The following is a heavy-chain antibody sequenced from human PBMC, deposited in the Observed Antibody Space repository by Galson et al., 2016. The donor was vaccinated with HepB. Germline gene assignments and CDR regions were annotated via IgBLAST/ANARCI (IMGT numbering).Heavy chain of an antibody. J-gene: IGHJ4*02. CDR2: ISADNGNT. V-gene: IGHV1-18*01. D-gene: IGHD3-3*01. Sequence: SVKVSCKASGYTFTSYDIGWVRQAPGQGLKWMGWISADNGNTNYVEKFQGRVTMTTDSSTSTAYMELRSLRSDDTAVYYCARLASITIFGVVSDWGQGTLVTVSS. CDR1: GYTFTSYD. CDR3: ARLASITIFGVVSD.